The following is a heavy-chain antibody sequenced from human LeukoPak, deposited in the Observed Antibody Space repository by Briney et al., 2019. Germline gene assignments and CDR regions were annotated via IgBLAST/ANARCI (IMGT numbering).Heavy chain of an antibody. J-gene: IGHJ4*02. CDR3: AREDYRDYNY. D-gene: IGHD4-17*01. CDR2: IKQDGSEK. CDR1: GFTFSNYG. Sequence: GGSLRLSCAASGFTFSNYGIHWVRQAPGKGLEWVANIKQDGSEKYYVDSVKGRFIISRDNAKNSLYLQMNSLRAEDSAVYYCAREDYRDYNYWGQGTLVTVSS. V-gene: IGHV3-7*01.